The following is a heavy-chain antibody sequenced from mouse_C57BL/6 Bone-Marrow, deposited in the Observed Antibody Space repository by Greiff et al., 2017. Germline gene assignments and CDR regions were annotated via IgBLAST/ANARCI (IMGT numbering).Heavy chain of an antibody. V-gene: IGHV5-6*01. D-gene: IGHD3-1*01. Sequence: EVKLMESGGDLVKPGGSLKLSCAASGFTFSSYGMSWVRQTPDKRLEWVATISSGGSYTYYPDSVKGRFTISRDNAKNTLYLQMSSLKSEDTAMYYCASGGRGAYWGQGTLVTVSA. CDR3: ASGGRGAY. J-gene: IGHJ3*01. CDR1: GFTFSSYG. CDR2: ISSGGSYT.